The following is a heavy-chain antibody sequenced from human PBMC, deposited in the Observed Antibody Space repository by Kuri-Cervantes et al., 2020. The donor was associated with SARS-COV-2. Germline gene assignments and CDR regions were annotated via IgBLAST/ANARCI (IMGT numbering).Heavy chain of an antibody. D-gene: IGHD6-6*01. J-gene: IGHJ6*02. V-gene: IGHV3-21*01. CDR3: ARDGEIEYSSSDYYYYYGMDV. CDR1: GFTVSSNY. Sequence: GGSLRLSCAASGFTVSSNYMSWVRQAPGKGLEWVSSISSSSSYIYYADSVKGRFTISRDNAKNSLYLQMNSLRAEDTAVYYCARDGEIEYSSSDYYYYYGMDVWGQGTTVTVSS. CDR2: ISSSSSYI.